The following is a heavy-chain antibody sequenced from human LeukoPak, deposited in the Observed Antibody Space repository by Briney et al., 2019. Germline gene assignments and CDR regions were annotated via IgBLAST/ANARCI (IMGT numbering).Heavy chain of an antibody. CDR1: GFTVSSNY. Sequence: GGSLRLSCAASGFTVSSNYMTWVRQAPGKGLEWVSVVYGGDTTYYADSVKGRFTISRDNSKNTLYLQMNSLRAEDTAVYYCAKDGAVPAAISWFDYWGQGTLVTVSS. CDR3: AKDGAVPAAISWFDY. CDR2: VYGGDTT. V-gene: IGHV3-66*01. J-gene: IGHJ4*02. D-gene: IGHD2-2*02.